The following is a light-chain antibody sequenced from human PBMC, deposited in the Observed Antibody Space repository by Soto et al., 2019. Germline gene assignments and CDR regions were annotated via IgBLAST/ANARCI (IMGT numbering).Light chain of an antibody. CDR1: SSDLGAYNL. J-gene: IGLJ3*02. CDR3: SSYAGNNNLV. CDR2: EVT. Sequence: QSALTQPPSASGSPGQSVTIPCTGTSSDLGAYNLVSWYQQYPGKSPKLLIYEVTKRPSGVPYRFSGSKSGSTASLTVSGLQAEDEADYYCSSYAGNNNLVFGGGTKVTVL. V-gene: IGLV2-8*01.